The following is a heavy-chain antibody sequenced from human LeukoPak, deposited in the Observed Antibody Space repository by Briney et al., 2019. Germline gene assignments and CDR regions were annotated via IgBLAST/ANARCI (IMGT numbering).Heavy chain of an antibody. J-gene: IGHJ3*02. CDR3: ARVSRGIVVVPAAPGAFDI. D-gene: IGHD2-2*01. Sequence: SVKVSCKASGGTFSSYAISWVRQAPGQGLEWMGGIIPIFGTANYAQKFQGRVTITTDESTSTAYMELSSLRSEDTAVYYCARVSRGIVVVPAAPGAFDIWGQGTMVAVSS. CDR2: IIPIFGTA. V-gene: IGHV1-69*05. CDR1: GGTFSSYA.